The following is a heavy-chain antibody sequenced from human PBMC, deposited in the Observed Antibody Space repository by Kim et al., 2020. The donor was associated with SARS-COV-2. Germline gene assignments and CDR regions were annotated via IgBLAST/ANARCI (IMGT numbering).Heavy chain of an antibody. V-gene: IGHV4-39*01. CDR1: GGSISSSSYY. CDR2: IYYSGST. D-gene: IGHD3-22*01. Sequence: SETLSLTCTVSGGSISSSSYYWGWIRQPPGKGLEWIGSIYYSGSTYYNPSLKSRVTISVDTSKNQFSLKLSSVTAADTAVYYCARQIGYYDSSGYSPGALDIWGQGTMVTVSS. J-gene: IGHJ3*02. CDR3: ARQIGYYDSSGYSPGALDI.